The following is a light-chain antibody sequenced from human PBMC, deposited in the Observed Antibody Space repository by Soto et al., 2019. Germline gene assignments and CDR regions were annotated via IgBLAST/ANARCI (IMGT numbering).Light chain of an antibody. CDR2: DAS. V-gene: IGKV3-20*01. Sequence: EIVLTQSPATLSLSPVEGATLSCRASQSVSSYLAWYQQKPGQAPRLLIYDASSRATGIPARFGGSGSGTDFTLTISRLEPEDFAVYYCQQYGSSGTFGQGTKVDIK. CDR3: QQYGSSGT. J-gene: IGKJ1*01. CDR1: QSVSSY.